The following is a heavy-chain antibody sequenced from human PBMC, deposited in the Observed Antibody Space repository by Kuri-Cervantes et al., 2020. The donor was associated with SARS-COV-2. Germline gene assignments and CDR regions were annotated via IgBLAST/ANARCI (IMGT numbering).Heavy chain of an antibody. CDR1: GISFNNAW. J-gene: IGHJ4*02. CDR3: TADRGIASRPLFDY. Sequence: GESLKISCAASGISFNNAWMGWVRQTPGKGLEWVGRLKSRSDGGARDYAEPAKGRFVISRDDATSTMYLQVNSLIIEDTGIYYCTADRGIASRPLFDYWGQGTLVTVSS. D-gene: IGHD6-13*01. CDR2: LKSRSDGGAR. V-gene: IGHV3-15*01.